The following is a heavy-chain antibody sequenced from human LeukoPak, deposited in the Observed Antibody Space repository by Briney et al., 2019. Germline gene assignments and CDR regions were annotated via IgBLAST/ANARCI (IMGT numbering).Heavy chain of an antibody. D-gene: IGHD3-10*01. V-gene: IGHV3-33*08. Sequence: GGSLRLSCAASGFTFSNYGMHWVRQAPGKGLEWVAVIWYDGSNKYYADSVKGRFTISRDNSKNTLYLQMNSLRAEDTAVYYCARPRFGNDAFDIWGQGTMVTVSS. CDR3: ARPRFGNDAFDI. J-gene: IGHJ3*02. CDR1: GFTFSNYG. CDR2: IWYDGSNK.